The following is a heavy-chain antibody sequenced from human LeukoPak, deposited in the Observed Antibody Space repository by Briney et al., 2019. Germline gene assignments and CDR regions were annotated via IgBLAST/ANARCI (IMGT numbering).Heavy chain of an antibody. Sequence: PGGSLRLSCAASGFTFSSYGMHWVRQAPGKGLEWVAFIRYDGSNKYYADSVKGRFTISRDNSKNTLYLQMNSLRAEDTAVYYCAKKTTVTIAYYFDYWGQGTLVTVSS. D-gene: IGHD4-17*01. CDR3: AKKTTVTIAYYFDY. CDR1: GFTFSSYG. V-gene: IGHV3-30*02. J-gene: IGHJ4*02. CDR2: IRYDGSNK.